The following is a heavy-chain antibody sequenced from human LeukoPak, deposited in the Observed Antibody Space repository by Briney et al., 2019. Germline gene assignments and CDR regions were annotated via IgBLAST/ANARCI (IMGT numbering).Heavy chain of an antibody. D-gene: IGHD4-23*01. CDR3: AKDTGGNGAYFYAMDV. J-gene: IGHJ6*02. V-gene: IGHV3-9*01. Sequence: GRSLRLSCVGSGFAFHNYAMHWVRRPPGKGLEGVSAINWNSDTKAYAASVKGRFTISRDRARNSLYLQMDSLRPEDTALYYCAKDTGGNGAYFYAMDVWGQGTSVTVSS. CDR1: GFAFHNYA. CDR2: INWNSDTK.